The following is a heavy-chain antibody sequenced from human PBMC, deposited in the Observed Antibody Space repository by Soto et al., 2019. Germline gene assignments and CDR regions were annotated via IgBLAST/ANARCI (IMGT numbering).Heavy chain of an antibody. CDR3: ARDRRGAVWFDP. V-gene: IGHV4-30-2*01. CDR2: IYHSGST. D-gene: IGHD3-10*01. Sequence: QLQLQESGSGLVKPSQTLSLTCAVSGGSISSGGYSWSWIRQPPGKGLEWIGYIYHSGSTYYNPSLKRRVNISVDRSKNQFSLKLSSVTAADTAVYYCARDRRGAVWFDPWGQGTLVTVSS. CDR1: GGSISSGGYS. J-gene: IGHJ5*02.